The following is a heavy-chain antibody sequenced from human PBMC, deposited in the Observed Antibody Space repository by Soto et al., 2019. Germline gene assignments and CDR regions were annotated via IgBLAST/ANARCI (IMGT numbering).Heavy chain of an antibody. CDR1: GVTVNTNY. CDR2: FESGGSI. Sequence: EVQLVESGGGLIQPGGSLTLTCAASGVTVNTNYMSWVRQSPGKGLEWVSLFESGGSIYYADSVKGRFTISRDNFKNTLSLQMNSLRVEDTAVYFCESTDVWKNAFDIWGHGTLVSVSS. J-gene: IGHJ3*02. V-gene: IGHV3-53*01. CDR3: ESTDVWKNAFDI. D-gene: IGHD3-16*01.